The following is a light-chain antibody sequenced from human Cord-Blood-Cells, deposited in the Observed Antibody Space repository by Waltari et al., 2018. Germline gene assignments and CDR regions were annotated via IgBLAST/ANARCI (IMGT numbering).Light chain of an antibody. Sequence: QSALTQPASVSGSPGQSITISCTGTSSDVGSYNLVSWYQQHPGQAPKLMIYEGSKRPAGVFNRFAGSKSGNTASLTISGRQAEDEADYYCCSYAGSSTLNYVCGTGTKVTVL. CDR1: SSDVGSYNL. J-gene: IGLJ1*01. CDR2: EGS. V-gene: IGLV2-23*01. CDR3: CSYAGSSTLNYV.